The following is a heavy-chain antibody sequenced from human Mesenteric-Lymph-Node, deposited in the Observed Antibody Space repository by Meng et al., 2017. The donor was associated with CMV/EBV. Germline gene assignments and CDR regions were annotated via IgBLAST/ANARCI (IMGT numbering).Heavy chain of an antibody. CDR2: ISSSGSTI. D-gene: IGHD6-19*01. CDR1: GFTFSSYE. V-gene: IGHV3-48*03. J-gene: IGHJ4*02. CDR3: ARDLGGGWYNDY. Sequence: GGSLRLSCAASGFTFSSYEMNWVRQAPGKGLEWVSYISSSGSTIYYADSVKGRFTISRDNAKNSLYLQLNSLRAEDTAVYYCARDLGGGWYNDYWGQGTLVTVSS.